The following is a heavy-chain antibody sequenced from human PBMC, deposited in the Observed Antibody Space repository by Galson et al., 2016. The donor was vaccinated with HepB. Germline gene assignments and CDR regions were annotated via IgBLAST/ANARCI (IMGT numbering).Heavy chain of an antibody. V-gene: IGHV6-1*01. J-gene: IGHJ4*02. D-gene: IGHD2/OR15-2a*01. CDR2: TYFRSRWYH. CDR1: GDSVSSNTVV. Sequence: CAISGDSVSSNTVVWNWIRQTPSRGLEWLGRTYFRSRWYHDYAVSVRSRLTINADTSANQFSLELKSVTPVDTAVYYCARAAGNYYFEQYYFDSWGLGALVTVSS. CDR3: ARAAGNYYFEQYYFDS.